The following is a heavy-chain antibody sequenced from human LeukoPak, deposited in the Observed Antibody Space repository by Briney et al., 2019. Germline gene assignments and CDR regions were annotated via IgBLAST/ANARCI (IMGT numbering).Heavy chain of an antibody. J-gene: IGHJ4*02. CDR3: ARDGLAVAPGPLVDY. D-gene: IGHD6-19*01. V-gene: IGHV3-30-3*01. CDR1: GFTFSNYA. CDR2: ISYDGSSE. Sequence: PGRSLRLSCAASGFTFSNYAMHWVRQAPGKGLEWVAVISYDGSSEYYPDSVKGRFTISRDNSKNMLYLQMNSLRAEDTAVYYCARDGLAVAPGPLVDYWGQGTLVTVSS.